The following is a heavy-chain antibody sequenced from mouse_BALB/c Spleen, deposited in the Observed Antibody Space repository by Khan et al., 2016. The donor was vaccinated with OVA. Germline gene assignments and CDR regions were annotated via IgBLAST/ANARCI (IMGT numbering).Heavy chain of an antibody. D-gene: IGHD1-3*01. Sequence: QVQLKESGPGLVAPSQSLSITCTVSGFSLTSYGVHWVRQPPGNGLEWLGVIWAGGSTNYNSALMCRLSISKSNSKSQVFVKMNSLQTDDTAMYYCARLEDIWGQGTTLTVSS. CDR2: IWAGGST. CDR3: ARLEDI. J-gene: IGHJ2*01. CDR1: GFSLTSYG. V-gene: IGHV2-9*02.